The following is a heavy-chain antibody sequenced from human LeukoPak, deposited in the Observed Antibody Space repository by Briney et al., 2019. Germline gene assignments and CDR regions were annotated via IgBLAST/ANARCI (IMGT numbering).Heavy chain of an antibody. CDR1: GHTFTNDE. CDR3: ARGDCTTGACRFDD. V-gene: IGHV1-8*01. D-gene: IGHD2-8*01. CDR2: MNPSSGNT. Sequence: ASVKVSCKASGHTFTNDEIHWVRQATGQGLEWMGWMNPSSGNTGYAQKFQGRLTMTRNTSISTAYMDLSSLKSDDTAVYYCARGDCTTGACRFDDWGQGTRVSVSP. J-gene: IGHJ4*02.